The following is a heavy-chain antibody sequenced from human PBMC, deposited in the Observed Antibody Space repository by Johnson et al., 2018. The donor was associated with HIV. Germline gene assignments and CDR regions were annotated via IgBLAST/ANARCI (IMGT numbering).Heavy chain of an antibody. V-gene: IGHV3-7*01. CDR3: ARDQKVQPSGYLDAFDI. CDR2: IKQDGSEK. CDR1: GFTFSSYW. Sequence: VQLVESGGGVVQPGGSLRLSCAASGFTFSSYWMSWVRQAPGKGLEWVANIKQDGSEKYYVDSVKGRFTFSRDNAKNSLYLQMNSLRAEDTAVYYCARDQKVQPSGYLDAFDIWGQGTMVTVSS. D-gene: IGHD5-12*01. J-gene: IGHJ3*02.